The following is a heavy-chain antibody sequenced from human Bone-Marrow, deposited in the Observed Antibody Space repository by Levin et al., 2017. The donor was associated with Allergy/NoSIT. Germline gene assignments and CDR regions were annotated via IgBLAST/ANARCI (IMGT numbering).Heavy chain of an antibody. J-gene: IGHJ5*02. CDR1: GYTFTKYT. CDR3: ERDGGLGGGLDP. Sequence: ASVKVSCKASGYTFTKYTMNWVRQAPGQGLKWMGWINTKTGDPTYAQDFTGRFVFSLATSVSTAYLQIRSLKAEDTAVYYCERDGGLGGGLDPWGQGTLVTVSS. V-gene: IGHV7-4-1*02. D-gene: IGHD3-16*01. CDR2: INTKTGDP.